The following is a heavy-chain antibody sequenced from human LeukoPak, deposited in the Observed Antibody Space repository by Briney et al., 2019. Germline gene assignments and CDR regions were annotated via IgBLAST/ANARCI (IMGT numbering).Heavy chain of an antibody. J-gene: IGHJ4*02. Sequence: SVKVSCTASGGTFSSYAISWVRQAPGQGLEWMGGVIPIFGTANYVQKFQGRVTITADESTSTAYMELSSLRSEDTAVYYCARAHIVGATIDYWGQGTLVTVSS. CDR2: VIPIFGTA. V-gene: IGHV1-69*13. D-gene: IGHD1-26*01. CDR3: ARAHIVGATIDY. CDR1: GGTFSSYA.